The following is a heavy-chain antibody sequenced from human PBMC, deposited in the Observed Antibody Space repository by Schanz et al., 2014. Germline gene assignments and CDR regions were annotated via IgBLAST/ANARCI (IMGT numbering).Heavy chain of an antibody. D-gene: IGHD6-13*01. V-gene: IGHV3-23*04. J-gene: IGHJ4*02. CDR3: AKSQGSSFDS. CDR2: MNESHSTI. CDR1: GFSFSSYA. Sequence: VQLVDSGGGLVKPGGSLRLSCTASGFSFSSYAMGWVRQARGKGLEWVSAMNESHSTIYYADSVRGRFTISRDNAENTLFLQMNSLRAEDTAVYYCAKSQGSSFDSWGQGTLVTVSS.